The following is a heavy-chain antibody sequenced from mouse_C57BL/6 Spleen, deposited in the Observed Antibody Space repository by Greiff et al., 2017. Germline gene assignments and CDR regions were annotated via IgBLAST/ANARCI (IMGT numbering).Heavy chain of an antibody. CDR2: IRNKANGYTT. CDR1: GFTFTDYY. Sequence: EVNVVESGGGLVQPGGSLSLSCAASGFTFTDYYMSWVRQPPGKALEWLGFIRNKANGYTTEYSASVKGRFTISRDNSQSILYLQMNALRAEDSATYYCARYNLSMVTENYFDYWGQGTTLTVSS. D-gene: IGHD2-2*01. J-gene: IGHJ2*01. V-gene: IGHV7-3*01. CDR3: ARYNLSMVTENYFDY.